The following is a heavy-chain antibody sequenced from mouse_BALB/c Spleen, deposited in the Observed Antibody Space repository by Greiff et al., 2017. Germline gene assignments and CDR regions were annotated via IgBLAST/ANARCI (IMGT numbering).Heavy chain of an antibody. CDR3: ARLHYDYDGPYAMDY. Sequence: EVKLMESGGGLVKPGGSLKLSCAASGFTFSSYAMSWVRQTPEKRLEWVATISSGGSYTYYPDSVKGRFTISRDNAKNTLYLQMSSLRSEDTAMYYCARLHYDYDGPYAMDYWGQGTSVTVSS. CDR1: GFTFSSYA. D-gene: IGHD2-4*01. CDR2: ISSGGSYT. V-gene: IGHV5-9-3*01. J-gene: IGHJ4*01.